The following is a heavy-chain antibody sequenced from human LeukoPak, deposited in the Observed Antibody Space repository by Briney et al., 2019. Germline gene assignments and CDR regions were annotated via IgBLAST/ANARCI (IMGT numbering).Heavy chain of an antibody. CDR1: GFTFSGYG. Sequence: GGSLRLSCAASGFTFSGYGMHWVRQAPGKGLEWVALISYDGSNKYYADSVKGRFTISRDNSKNTLYLQVNSLRAEDTAVYYCAKDPRRYSRTGGYFEYWGQGTLVTVSS. CDR2: ISYDGSNK. D-gene: IGHD6-13*01. CDR3: AKDPRRYSRTGGYFEY. J-gene: IGHJ4*02. V-gene: IGHV3-30*18.